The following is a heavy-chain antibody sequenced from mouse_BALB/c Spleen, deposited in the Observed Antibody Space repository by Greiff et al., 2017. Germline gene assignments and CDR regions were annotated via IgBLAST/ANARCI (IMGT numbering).Heavy chain of an antibody. Sequence: EVQRVESGGGLVKPGGSLKLSCAASGFTFSSYAMSWVRQTPEKRLEWVASISSGGSTYYPDSMKGRFTISRDNTRNILYLQMISLRSEDTAMYYCARIGDYDLYYAMDYWGQGTSVTVSS. D-gene: IGHD2-4*01. J-gene: IGHJ4*01. CDR1: GFTFSSYA. CDR3: ARIGDYDLYYAMDY. V-gene: IGHV5-6-5*01. CDR2: ISSGGST.